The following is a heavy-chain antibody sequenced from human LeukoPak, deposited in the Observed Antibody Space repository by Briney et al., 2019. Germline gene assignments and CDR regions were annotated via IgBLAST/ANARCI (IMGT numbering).Heavy chain of an antibody. CDR2: INHSGST. Sequence: SETLSLTCAVYGGSFSGYYWSWIRQPPGKGLEWIGEINHSGSTNYNPSLKSRVTISVDTSKNQFSLKPSSVTAADTAVYYCARKGWGFPGYSSSWYQGYNWFDPWGQGTLVTVSS. J-gene: IGHJ5*02. V-gene: IGHV4-34*01. D-gene: IGHD6-13*01. CDR1: GGSFSGYY. CDR3: ARKGWGFPGYSSSWYQGYNWFDP.